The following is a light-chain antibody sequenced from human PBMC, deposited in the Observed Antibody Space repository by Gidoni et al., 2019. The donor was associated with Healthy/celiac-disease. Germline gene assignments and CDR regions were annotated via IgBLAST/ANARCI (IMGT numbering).Light chain of an antibody. CDR3: QQSYSTPMCS. CDR2: AAS. Sequence: DIQMTQSPSSLSASVGDRVTITCRASQSISSYLNWYQQKPGKAPKLLIYAASSLQSGVPSRFSGSGSGTDCTLTISSLQPEDFATYYCQQSYSTPMCSFGQXTKLEIK. J-gene: IGKJ2*04. CDR1: QSISSY. V-gene: IGKV1-39*01.